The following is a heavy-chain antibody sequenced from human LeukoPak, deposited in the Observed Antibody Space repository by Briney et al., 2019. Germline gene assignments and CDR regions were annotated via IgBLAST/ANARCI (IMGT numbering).Heavy chain of an antibody. CDR2: ISGSSDYT. CDR3: ARDDGYGSGSRDXFGI. V-gene: IGHV3-11*05. CDR1: GFTFSDHY. Sequence: LSCAASGFTFSDHYMNWVRQAPGKGLEWVSYISGSSDYTNYADSVKGRFTISRDNARNSLYLEMNSLRAEDTDVYYCARDDGYGSGSRDXFGIWGQGTMVTVSS. D-gene: IGHD3-10*01. J-gene: IGHJ3*02.